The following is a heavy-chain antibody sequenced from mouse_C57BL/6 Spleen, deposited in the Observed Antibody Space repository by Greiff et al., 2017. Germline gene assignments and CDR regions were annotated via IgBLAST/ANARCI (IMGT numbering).Heavy chain of an antibody. Sequence: VQLQQSGAELVKPGASVKLSCKASGYTFTSYWMHWVKQRPGQGLEWIGLIHPNSGSTNYNEKFKSKATFTVDKSSSTAYRQLISLTSEDSAVYYCTRYYGHYYAMDYWVQGTSVTVSS. V-gene: IGHV1-64*01. CDR3: TRYYGHYYAMDY. CDR1: GYTFTSYW. CDR2: IHPNSGST. D-gene: IGHD1-1*01. J-gene: IGHJ4*01.